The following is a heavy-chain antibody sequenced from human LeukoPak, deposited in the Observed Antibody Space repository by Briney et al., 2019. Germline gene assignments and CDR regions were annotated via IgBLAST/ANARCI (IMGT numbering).Heavy chain of an antibody. CDR3: AKPLTPEGYYYYYGMDV. CDR2: ISYDGSNK. J-gene: IGHJ6*02. CDR1: GFTFSSYG. D-gene: IGHD3-9*01. Sequence: RAGGSLRLSCAASGFTFSSYGMHWVRQAPGKGLEWVAVISYDGSNKYYADSVKGRFTISRDNSKNTLYLRMNSLRAEDTAVYYCAKPLTPEGYYYYYGMDVWGQGTTVTVSS. V-gene: IGHV3-30*18.